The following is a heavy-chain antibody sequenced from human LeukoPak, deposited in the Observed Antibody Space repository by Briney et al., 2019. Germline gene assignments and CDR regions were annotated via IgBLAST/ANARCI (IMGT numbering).Heavy chain of an antibody. V-gene: IGHV3-48*01. CDR2: ITGSSSSI. CDR1: GFTFSIYN. J-gene: IGHJ4*02. CDR3: AKGGASVTRYVDY. Sequence: PGGSLRLSCAASGFTFSIYNMNWVRQAPGKGLEWVSYITGSSSSIYYADSVKGRFTISRDNAKNSLYLQMNSLRPEDTAVYYCAKGGASVTRYVDYWGQGTLVTVSS. D-gene: IGHD4-17*01.